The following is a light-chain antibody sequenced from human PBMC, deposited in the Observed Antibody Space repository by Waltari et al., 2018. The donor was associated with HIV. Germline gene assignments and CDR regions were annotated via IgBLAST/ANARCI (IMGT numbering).Light chain of an antibody. J-gene: IGKJ1*01. CDR1: QSVSSY. Sequence: EIALTQSPATLSLSPGERATLSCRASQSVSSYLACYQQKPCQAPRLLIYDASNRATGIPARFSGSGSGTDFTLTISSLAPEDCAVYYCQQRSNWPPWTFGQGTKLEIK. CDR2: DAS. CDR3: QQRSNWPPWT. V-gene: IGKV3-11*01.